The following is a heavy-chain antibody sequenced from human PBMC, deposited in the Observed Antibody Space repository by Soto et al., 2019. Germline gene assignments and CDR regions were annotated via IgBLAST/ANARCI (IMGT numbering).Heavy chain of an antibody. CDR2: ISTTGGST. J-gene: IGHJ4*02. D-gene: IGHD3-10*01. CDR3: ARPDGSTYSFRY. V-gene: IGHV3-23*01. Sequence: DVQLLESGGSLVQPGGSLRLSCAASGFTFNAYSLSWVRQAPGKGLEWVSAISTTGGSTYYADSVKGRFTISRDNSQNTLSLQMSNLRAEDTAVYFCARPDGSTYSFRYWGQGTLVTVSS. CDR1: GFTFNAYS.